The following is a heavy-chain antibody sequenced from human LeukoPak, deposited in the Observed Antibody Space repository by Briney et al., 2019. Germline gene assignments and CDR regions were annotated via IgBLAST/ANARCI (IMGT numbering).Heavy chain of an antibody. CDR3: VRDLNPSLGSGGYYDAFDI. CDR1: GFRFSEYW. J-gene: IGHJ3*02. V-gene: IGHV3-7*01. CDR2: IKGDGSKK. Sequence: GGSLRLSCGASGFRFSEYWMTWVRQVPGKGLEWVANIKGDGSKKHCVDSTEGRFTISRDNANNSLFLQMNSLRVEDTAIYYCVRDLNPSLGSGGYYDAFDIWGQGTMVTVSS. D-gene: IGHD2-21*02.